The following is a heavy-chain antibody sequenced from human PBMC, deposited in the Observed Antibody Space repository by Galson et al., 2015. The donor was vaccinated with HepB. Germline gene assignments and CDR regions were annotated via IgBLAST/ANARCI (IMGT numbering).Heavy chain of an antibody. Sequence: QSGAEVKKPGESLRISCQVSGYNFVDYWIGWVRQMPGKGLEWMGIIFPDDSDMKDSPSFKGQVTISVDKPISTAYLQWSSLKASDTATSYCARHNYGDYGSNYMDVWGKGTTVTVSS. CDR2: IFPDDSDM. CDR3: ARHNYGDYGSNYMDV. V-gene: IGHV5-51*04. D-gene: IGHD4-17*01. J-gene: IGHJ6*03. CDR1: GYNFVDYW.